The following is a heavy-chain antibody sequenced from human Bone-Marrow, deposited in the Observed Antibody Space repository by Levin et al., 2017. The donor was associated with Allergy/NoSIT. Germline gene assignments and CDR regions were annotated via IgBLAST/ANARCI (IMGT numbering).Heavy chain of an antibody. CDR1: GFTFSSYA. Sequence: GGSLRLSCAASGFTFSSYAMHWVRQAPGKGLEWVAVISYDGSNKYYADSVKGRFTISRDNSKNTLYLQMNSLRAEDTAVYYCARDRARRWYLTESLDYWGQGTLVTVSS. V-gene: IGHV3-30-3*01. CDR3: ARDRARRWYLTESLDY. D-gene: IGHD2-15*01. CDR2: ISYDGSNK. J-gene: IGHJ4*02.